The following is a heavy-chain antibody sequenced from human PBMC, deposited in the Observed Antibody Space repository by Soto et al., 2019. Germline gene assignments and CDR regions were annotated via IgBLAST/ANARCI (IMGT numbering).Heavy chain of an antibody. CDR3: AKVPVCMAVGGSTFDN. J-gene: IGHJ4*02. D-gene: IGHD6-19*01. V-gene: IGHV3-23*01. CDR1: VFTFRTPA. CDR2: ITFSGTST. Sequence: EVQLLESGGGLVPPGGSLRLSCAASVFTFRTPAMSWVRQAPGQRLEWVSAITFSGTSTYYADSVKGRFTISRDNSTNTLDLQMNSLRAEDTAVYYLAKVPVCMAVGGSTFDNWGQGTLVTVS.